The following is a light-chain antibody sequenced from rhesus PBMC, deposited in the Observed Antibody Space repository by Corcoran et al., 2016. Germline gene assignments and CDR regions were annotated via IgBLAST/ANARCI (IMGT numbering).Light chain of an antibody. V-gene: IGKV1S17*01. CDR3: QHGYVTPFT. CDR1: QGIGKN. CDR2: SDS. J-gene: IGKJ3*01. Sequence: DIQMTQSPSSLSASVGDTVTITCRASQGIGKNLAWYQQRPGKVPKLLIYSDSSLESGIPSRFTGSGSGTDFTLTISSLHPEDFATYYCQHGYVTPFTFGPGTKLEI.